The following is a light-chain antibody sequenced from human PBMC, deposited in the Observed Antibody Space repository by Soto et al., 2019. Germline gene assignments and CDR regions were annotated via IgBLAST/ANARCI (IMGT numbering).Light chain of an antibody. Sequence: EIVMTQSPATLSVSPGERVSLSCRASQSIGSDLVWYQQKPGQAPRLLFYGASTRATGFPARFSGSGSGTEFTLTISSLESEDFAVYYCQQYYKWPPWTFGQGTRVEIK. CDR1: QSIGSD. CDR3: QQYYKWPPWT. J-gene: IGKJ1*01. CDR2: GAS. V-gene: IGKV3-15*01.